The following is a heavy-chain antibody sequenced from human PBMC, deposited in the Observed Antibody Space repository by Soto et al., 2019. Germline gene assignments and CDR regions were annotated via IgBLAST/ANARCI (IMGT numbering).Heavy chain of an antibody. J-gene: IGHJ6*02. D-gene: IGHD6-6*01. Sequence: GAAVKVSCKTSGGTFSSYAISWVRQAPGQGLEWMGGIIPIFGTANYAQKFQGRVTITADESTSTAYMELSSLRSEDTAVYYCATDSRSGYYYGRDGCGQGATVTV. CDR3: ATDSRSGYYYGRDG. V-gene: IGHV1-69*13. CDR2: IIPIFGTA. CDR1: GGTFSSYA.